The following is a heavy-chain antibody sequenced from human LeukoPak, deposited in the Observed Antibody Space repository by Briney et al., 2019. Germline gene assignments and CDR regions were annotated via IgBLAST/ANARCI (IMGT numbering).Heavy chain of an antibody. Sequence: PSETLSLTCTVSGGSISSYYWSWIRQPAGKGLEWIGYIYYSGSTNYNPSLKSRVTISVDTSKNQFSLKLSSVTAADTAVYYCARVLNSSSWGRYYYYYYMDVWGKGTTVTVSS. CDR2: IYYSGST. CDR1: GGSISSYY. CDR3: ARVLNSSSWGRYYYYYYMDV. D-gene: IGHD6-13*01. J-gene: IGHJ6*03. V-gene: IGHV4-59*01.